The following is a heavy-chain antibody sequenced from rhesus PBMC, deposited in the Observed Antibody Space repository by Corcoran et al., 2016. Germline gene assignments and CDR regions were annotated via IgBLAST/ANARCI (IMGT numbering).Heavy chain of an antibody. D-gene: IGHD4-29*01. Sequence: QVQLQESGPGLVKPSETLSLACTVSGGSISSGYYYWSWFRQAPGKGLGGMGYMSYSGGPSYSPSLKCRVTISRDTSNNQCVLRRSAVTGADTAVYYCARQTTVGDHWYFDIWGPGTPITISS. CDR3: ARQTTVGDHWYFDI. CDR1: GGSISSGYYY. V-gene: IGHV4-122*02. J-gene: IGHJ2*01. CDR2: MSYSGGP.